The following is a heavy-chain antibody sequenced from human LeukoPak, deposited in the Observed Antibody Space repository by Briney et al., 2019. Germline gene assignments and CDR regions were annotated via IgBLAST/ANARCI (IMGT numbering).Heavy chain of an antibody. CDR2: IYHSGCT. CDR1: GYSISSGYY. D-gene: IGHD2-15*01. J-gene: IGHJ4*02. Sequence: SETLSLTCTVSGYSISSGYYWGWIRQPPGKGLEWIGSIYHSGCTYYNPSLKSRVTISVDTSKNQFSLKLSSVTAADTAVYYCARRGRSYDYWGQGTLVTVSS. V-gene: IGHV4-38-2*02. CDR3: ARRGRSYDY.